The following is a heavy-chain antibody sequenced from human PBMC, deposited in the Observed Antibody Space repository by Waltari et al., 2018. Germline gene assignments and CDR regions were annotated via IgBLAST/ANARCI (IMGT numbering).Heavy chain of an antibody. Sequence: QVQLQESGPGLVKPSETLSLTCTVSGGSISSYYWSWIRQPPGKGLEWIGYIDYSGSTNYNPALKSRVTISVDTSKNQFSLKLSSVTAADTAVYYCARESSWGINYWGQGTLVTVSS. V-gene: IGHV4-59*01. CDR2: IDYSGST. CDR1: GGSISSYY. CDR3: ARESSWGINY. J-gene: IGHJ4*02. D-gene: IGHD6-13*01.